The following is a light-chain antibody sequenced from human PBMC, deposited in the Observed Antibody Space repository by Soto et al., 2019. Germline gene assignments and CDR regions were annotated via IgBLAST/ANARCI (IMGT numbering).Light chain of an antibody. V-gene: IGKV3-11*01. J-gene: IGKJ3*01. CDR3: HQRSTWPFT. CDR1: QSISSY. Sequence: EIVLTQSPATLSLSPGERATLSCRASQSISSYLAWYQQKPDQAPRLLIYDASNRATGIPARFGGSGSGTNFTLTISSLEPEDFAVYYCHQRSTWPFTFGHGTKVDI. CDR2: DAS.